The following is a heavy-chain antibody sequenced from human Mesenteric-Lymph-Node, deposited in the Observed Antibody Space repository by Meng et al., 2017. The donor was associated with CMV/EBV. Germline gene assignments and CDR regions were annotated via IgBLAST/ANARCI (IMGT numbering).Heavy chain of an antibody. CDR2: ISAYNGNT. J-gene: IGHJ6*02. V-gene: IGHV1-18*01. CDR1: GYTFTSYG. CDR3: ARDGIFGVVIPHHYYYYYGMDV. D-gene: IGHD3-3*01. Sequence: ASVKVSCKASGYTFTSYGISWVRQAPGQGLEWMGWISAYNGNTNYAQKFQGRVTMTRNTSISTAYMELSSLRSEDTAVYYCARDGIFGVVIPHHYYYYYGMDVWGQGTTVTVSS.